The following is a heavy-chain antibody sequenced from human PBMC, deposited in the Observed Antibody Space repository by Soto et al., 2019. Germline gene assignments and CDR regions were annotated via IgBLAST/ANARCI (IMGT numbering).Heavy chain of an antibody. J-gene: IGHJ6*02. CDR3: SRALPTMDV. Sequence: QVQLVQSGAEVKKPGASVKVSCKASGYTFTSYGISWVRQAPGQGLEWMGWIRAYNGNTNYAQKLQGRVTMTTDTSMSKAYMELRSLSAEDTAVNYCSRALPTMDVWGQGTTVSVSS. V-gene: IGHV1-18*01. CDR2: IRAYNGNT. CDR1: GYTFTSYG.